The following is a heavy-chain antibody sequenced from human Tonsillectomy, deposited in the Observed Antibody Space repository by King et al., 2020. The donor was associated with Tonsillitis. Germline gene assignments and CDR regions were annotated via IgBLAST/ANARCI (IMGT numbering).Heavy chain of an antibody. J-gene: IGHJ3*02. CDR2: INHSGST. D-gene: IGHD3-16*02. CDR3: ARGRYDYVWGSYPHPPFDI. V-gene: IGHV4-34*01. CDR1: GGSFSGYY. Sequence: VQLQQWGAGLLKPSETLSLTCAVYGGSFSGYYWSWIRQPPGKGLEWIGEINHSGSTNYNPSLKSRVTISVDTSKNQFSLKLSSVTAADTAVYYCARGRYDYVWGSYPHPPFDIWGQGTMVTVSS.